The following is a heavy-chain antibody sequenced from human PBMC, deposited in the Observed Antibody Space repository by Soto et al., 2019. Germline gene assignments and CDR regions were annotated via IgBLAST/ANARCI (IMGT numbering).Heavy chain of an antibody. CDR3: ARATYYDSSGYYWAPNDY. CDR2: INHSGST. Sequence: SETLSLTCAVYGGSFSGYYRSWIRQPPGKGLEWIGEINHSGSTNYNPSLKSRVTISVDTSKNQFSLKLSSVTAADTAVYYCARATYYDSSGYYWAPNDYWGQGTLVTVSS. V-gene: IGHV4-34*01. J-gene: IGHJ4*02. D-gene: IGHD3-22*01. CDR1: GGSFSGYY.